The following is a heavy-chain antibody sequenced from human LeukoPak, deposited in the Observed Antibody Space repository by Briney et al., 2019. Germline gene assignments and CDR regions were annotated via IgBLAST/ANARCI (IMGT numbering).Heavy chain of an antibody. Sequence: ASVKVSCKVSGYTLTELSMHWVRQAPGKGLEWMGGFDPEDGETIYAQKFQGRVTMTEGTSNDTAYMELSSLRSEDTAVYYCATATERYCSSTSCFPYDYYYMDVWGKGTTVTVSS. CDR2: FDPEDGET. CDR3: ATATERYCSSTSCFPYDYYYMDV. D-gene: IGHD2-2*01. J-gene: IGHJ6*03. V-gene: IGHV1-24*01. CDR1: GYTLTELS.